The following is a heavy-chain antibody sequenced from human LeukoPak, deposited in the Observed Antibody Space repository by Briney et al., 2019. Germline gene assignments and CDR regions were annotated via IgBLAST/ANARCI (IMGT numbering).Heavy chain of an antibody. CDR1: GFTFNTYS. CDR2: ISSSSSYI. Sequence: GGSLRLSCAASGFTFNTYSMNWVRQAPGKGLEWVSSISSSSSYIYYADSVKGRFTISRDNAKNSLYLQMNSLRAEDTAVYYCASSDVAAAGTNYYYYMDVWGKGTTVTVSS. D-gene: IGHD6-13*01. J-gene: IGHJ6*03. CDR3: ASSDVAAAGTNYYYYMDV. V-gene: IGHV3-21*01.